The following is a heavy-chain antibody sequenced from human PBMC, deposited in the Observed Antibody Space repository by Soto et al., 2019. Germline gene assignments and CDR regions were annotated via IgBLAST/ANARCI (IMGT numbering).Heavy chain of an antibody. CDR1: GFSLSTSGMC. CDR3: AQTPLGWLHPAFDY. CDR2: IDWDDDK. D-gene: IGHD5-12*01. J-gene: IGHJ4*02. V-gene: IGHV2-70*01. Sequence: SGPTLVNPTQTPTLTCTFSGFSLSTSGMCVSWIRQPPGKAMEWLALIDWDDDKYYSTSLKTRLTISKDTSKNQVVLTMTNMDPVDTATYYRAQTPLGWLHPAFDYWGQGTLVTVSS.